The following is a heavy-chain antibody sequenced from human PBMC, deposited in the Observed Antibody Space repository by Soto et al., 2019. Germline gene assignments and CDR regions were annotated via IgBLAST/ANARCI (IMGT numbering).Heavy chain of an antibody. V-gene: IGHV4-4*07. CDR1: GGSTSNYY. CDR2: IYTSGST. CDR3: AREWREALPDGYDIVD. J-gene: IGHJ4*01. D-gene: IGHD5-12*01. Sequence: SETLSLTCTVSGGSTSNYYWSWSRQPAGKGLEWIGRIYTSGSTDYNPSLKGRVTISIDTSKSQFSLKVTSMTAADTAVSYCAREWREALPDGYDIVDWGDGTL.